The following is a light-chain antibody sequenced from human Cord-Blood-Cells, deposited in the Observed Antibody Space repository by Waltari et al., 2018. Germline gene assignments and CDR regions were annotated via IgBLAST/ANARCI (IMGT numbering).Light chain of an antibody. CDR3: SSYTSSSTLSNWV. CDR1: SSDVGGYNH. J-gene: IGLJ3*02. CDR2: DVS. Sequence: QSALTQPASVSGSPGQSITISCTGTSSDVGGYNHVSWYHPHPGKAPKLMIYDVSNRPSGVSNPFSGSKSGNTASLTISGLQAEDEADYYCSSYTSSSTLSNWVFGGGTKLTVL. V-gene: IGLV2-14*01.